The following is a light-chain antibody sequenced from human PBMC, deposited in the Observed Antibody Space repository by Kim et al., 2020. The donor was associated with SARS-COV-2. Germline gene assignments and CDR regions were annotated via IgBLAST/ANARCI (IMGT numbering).Light chain of an antibody. V-gene: IGLV6-57*03. CDR3: QSYDSSNWV. J-gene: IGLJ3*02. CDR1: SGSIASNY. Sequence: GKTVTLSCTRSSGSIASNYVQWYQQRPGSAPTTVIYEDNQRPSGVPDRFSGSIDSSSNSASLTNSGLKTEDEADYYCQSYDSSNWVFGGGTQLTVL. CDR2: EDN.